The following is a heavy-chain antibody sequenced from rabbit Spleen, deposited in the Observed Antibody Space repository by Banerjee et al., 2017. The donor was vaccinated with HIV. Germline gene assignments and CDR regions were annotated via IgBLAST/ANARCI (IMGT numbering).Heavy chain of an antibody. CDR2: INTATAKA. CDR1: GFSFSDRDV. V-gene: IGHV1S45*01. D-gene: IGHD2-1*01. CDR3: ARGSAAMTMMITGFYLNL. Sequence: QEQLEESGGGLVKPEGSLTLTCKASGFSFSDRDVMCWVRQAPGKGLEWIACINTATAKAVYANWAKGRVTISKTSSTTVPLQMTSLTAADTATYFCARGSAAMTMMITGFYLNLWGPGTLVTVS. J-gene: IGHJ4*01.